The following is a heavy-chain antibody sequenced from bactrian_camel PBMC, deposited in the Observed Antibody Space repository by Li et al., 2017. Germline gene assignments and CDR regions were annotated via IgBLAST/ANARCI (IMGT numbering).Heavy chain of an antibody. J-gene: IGHJ4*01. CDR2: FTTDGSP. Sequence: PLVESGGGSVQAGGSLRLSCVVSGYTTYTMGWYRQAPGKERGGVVRFTTDGSPSYEDSVKGRFTVSSTNDKRTHYLQMTSLKPEDTAMYYCAARPRKGGFWTWGQQGTQVTVS. V-gene: IGHV3S53*01. D-gene: IGHD5*01. CDR1: GYTTYT.